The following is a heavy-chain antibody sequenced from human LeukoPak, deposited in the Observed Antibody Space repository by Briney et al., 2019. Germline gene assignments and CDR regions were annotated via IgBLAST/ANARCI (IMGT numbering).Heavy chain of an antibody. D-gene: IGHD1-1*01. CDR2: ISSSSSYI. V-gene: IGHV3-21*01. CDR3: ARCTTGKTFGSLREIKKSREIDY. CDR1: GFIFSTYA. J-gene: IGHJ4*02. Sequence: GGSLRLSCAASGFIFSTYAMTWVRQAPGKGLEWVSSISSSSSYINYADSVRGRFTISRDNAKNSLFLQMDSLRGEDTAVYYCARCTTGKTFGSLREIKKSREIDYWGQGTLVTVSS.